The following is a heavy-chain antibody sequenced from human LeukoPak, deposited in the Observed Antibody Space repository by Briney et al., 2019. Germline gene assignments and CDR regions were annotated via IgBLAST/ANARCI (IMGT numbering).Heavy chain of an antibody. D-gene: IGHD5-12*01. CDR3: ARVSYSGYKKHAFDI. J-gene: IGHJ3*02. CDR2: IYYSGST. CDR1: GGAISSYY. Sequence: SQTLCLTRTVSGGAISSYYWRCIRQPPGKGLGWIGYIYYSGSTKYNLSLKSRVTISVDTSKNQFSLKLSSVTAADTAVYYCARVSYSGYKKHAFDIWGQGTMVAVSS. V-gene: IGHV4-59*01.